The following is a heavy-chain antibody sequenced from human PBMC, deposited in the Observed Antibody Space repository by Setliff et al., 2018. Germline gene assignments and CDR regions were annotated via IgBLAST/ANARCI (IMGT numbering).Heavy chain of an antibody. V-gene: IGHV1-18*01. CDR1: GYIFNTFG. D-gene: IGHD1-26*01. CDR3: ARSPPNRGVGQGHHMDV. CDR2: ISPYNGDT. Sequence: ASVKVSCKASGYIFNTFGISWVRRAPGQGLEWIGWISPYNGDTKYAQKLQDRVTMTIDTSTSTAYVEVRSLRSDDTARYYCARSPPNRGVGQGHHMDVWGKGTSVTVSS. J-gene: IGHJ6*03.